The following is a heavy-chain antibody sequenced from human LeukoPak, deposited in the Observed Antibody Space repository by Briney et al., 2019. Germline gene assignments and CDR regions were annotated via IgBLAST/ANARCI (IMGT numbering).Heavy chain of an antibody. V-gene: IGHV4-34*01. CDR1: GGSFSGYY. D-gene: IGHD3-10*01. CDR3: ARGRRSGESFDY. Sequence: PSETLSLTCAVYGGSFSGYYWSWIRQPPGKELEWIGEINHSGSTNYNPSLKSRVTISVDTSKNQFSLKLSSVTAADTAVYYCARGRRSGESFDYWGQGTLVTVSS. CDR2: INHSGST. J-gene: IGHJ4*02.